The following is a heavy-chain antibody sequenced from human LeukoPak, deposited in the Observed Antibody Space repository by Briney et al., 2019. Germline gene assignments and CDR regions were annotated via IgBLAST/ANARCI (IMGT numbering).Heavy chain of an antibody. D-gene: IGHD3-10*01. Sequence: SVKVSCKASGGTFSSYTISWVRQAPGQGLEWMGRIIPILGIANYAQKFQGRVTITADKSTSTAYMELSSLRSEGTAVYYCARGGYGSGSFYYYYGMDVWGQGTTVTVSS. J-gene: IGHJ6*02. CDR3: ARGGYGSGSFYYYYGMDV. CDR1: GGTFSSYT. V-gene: IGHV1-69*02. CDR2: IIPILGIA.